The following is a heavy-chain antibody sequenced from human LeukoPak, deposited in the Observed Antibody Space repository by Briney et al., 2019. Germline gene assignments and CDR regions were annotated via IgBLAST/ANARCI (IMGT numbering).Heavy chain of an antibody. CDR1: GFTFSSYA. D-gene: IGHD6-13*01. J-gene: IGHJ4*02. V-gene: IGHV3-30-3*02. CDR3: AKKGIRSSIILYYFDY. Sequence: PGGSLRLSCAASGFTFSSYAMHWVRQAPGKGLEWVAVISYEGSNKYYADSVKGRFTISRDNSKNTLYLQMNSLRAEDTAVYYCAKKGIRSSIILYYFDYWGQGTLVTVSS. CDR2: ISYEGSNK.